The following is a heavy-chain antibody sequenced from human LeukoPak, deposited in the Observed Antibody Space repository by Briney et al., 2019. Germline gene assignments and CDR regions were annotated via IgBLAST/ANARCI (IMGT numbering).Heavy chain of an antibody. J-gene: IGHJ6*03. D-gene: IGHD6-19*01. CDR1: GGTFSSYA. Sequence: GASVKVSSKASGGTFSSYAISLVRQAPGQGLEWMGRIIPIFGTANYAQKFQGRVTITADKSTSTAYMELSSLRSEDTAVYYCARGSIAVELNMDVWGKGTTVTVSS. V-gene: IGHV1-69*06. CDR2: IIPIFGTA. CDR3: ARGSIAVELNMDV.